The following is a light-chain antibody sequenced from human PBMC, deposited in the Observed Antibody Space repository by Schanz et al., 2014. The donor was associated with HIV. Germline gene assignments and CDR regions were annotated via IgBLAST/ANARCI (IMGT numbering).Light chain of an antibody. J-gene: IGLJ2*01. CDR2: KDT. CDR1: SSNIGSYS. CDR3: QSYDSSLSLI. Sequence: QSVLTQPPSASGTPGQRVTISCSGSSSNIGSYSVYWYQQLPGTAPKLLIYKDTHRPSGVPDRFSGSKSGTSASLAISGLQSEDEADYYCQSYDSSLSLIFGGGTKLTVL. V-gene: IGLV1-47*01.